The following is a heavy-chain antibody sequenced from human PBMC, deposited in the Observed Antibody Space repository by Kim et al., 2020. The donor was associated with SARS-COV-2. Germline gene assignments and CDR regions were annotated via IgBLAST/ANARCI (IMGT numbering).Heavy chain of an antibody. CDR2: ISGSGGST. V-gene: IGHV3-23*01. Sequence: GGSLRLSCAASGFTFSTYGMTWVRQAPGKGLEWVSAISGSGGSTYYADSVKGRFTISRYNSNNTLYLQMNSLRAEDTAIYYCAKRDGYVWGQGTTVTVSS. J-gene: IGHJ6*02. CDR1: GFTFSTYG. CDR3: AKRDGYV.